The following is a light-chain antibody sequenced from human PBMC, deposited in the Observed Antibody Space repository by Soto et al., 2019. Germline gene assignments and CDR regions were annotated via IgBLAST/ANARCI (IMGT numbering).Light chain of an antibody. Sequence: EIVLTQSPGTLSLSPGDRATLSCRASQTVSFSYLAWYQQKPGQAPRLLIYGASSRATGIPDRFSCSESGTDFTLTISRLEPEDFAVYYCQHYGSSPLTFGGGTKVEIK. CDR1: QTVSFSY. CDR2: GAS. J-gene: IGKJ4*01. V-gene: IGKV3-20*01. CDR3: QHYGSSPLT.